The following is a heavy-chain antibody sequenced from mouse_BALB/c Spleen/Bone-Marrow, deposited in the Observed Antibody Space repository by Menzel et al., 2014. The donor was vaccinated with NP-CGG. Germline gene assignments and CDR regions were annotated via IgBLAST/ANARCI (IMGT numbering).Heavy chain of an antibody. CDR1: GFTFSDYY. CDR2: ISNGGGST. D-gene: IGHD2-4*01. CDR3: ARHNYDETWFAY. J-gene: IGHJ3*01. V-gene: IGHV5-12*02. Sequence: EVKLEESGGGLVQPGGSLKLSCATSGFTFSDYYMYWVRQTPEKRLEWVAYISNGGGSTYYPDTVKGRFTISRDNAKNTLYLQMSRLKSEDTAMYYCARHNYDETWFAYWGKGLWSLPLQ.